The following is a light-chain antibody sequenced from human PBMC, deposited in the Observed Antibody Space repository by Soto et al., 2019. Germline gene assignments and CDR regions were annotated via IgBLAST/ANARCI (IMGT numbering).Light chain of an antibody. V-gene: IGKV1-33*01. J-gene: IGKJ3*01. CDR2: DAS. CDR3: QQYQSLPFT. Sequence: DIQMTQSPSSLSASVGDSVTITCQASQDISDYLNWYHQKPGKAPKFLIYDASYLETGVPSRFIGSGSGTDFTFTISSLQPEDIGTYYCQQYQSLPFTFGPGTTVDIK. CDR1: QDISDY.